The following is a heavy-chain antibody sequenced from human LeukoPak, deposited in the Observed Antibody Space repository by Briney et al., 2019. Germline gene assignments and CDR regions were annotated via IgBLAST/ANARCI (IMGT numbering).Heavy chain of an antibody. CDR2: IKANSGDT. CDR1: GYIFTAYY. Sequence: ASVTVSCKASGYIFTAYYLHWVRQAPGQKPEWVGWIKANSGDTNYAQKFQGRVTMTRDTSISTVYMELSGLTADDTAVYYCTRVGDDYPYWGQGTLVTVSS. J-gene: IGHJ4*02. D-gene: IGHD5-24*01. CDR3: TRVGDDYPY. V-gene: IGHV1-2*02.